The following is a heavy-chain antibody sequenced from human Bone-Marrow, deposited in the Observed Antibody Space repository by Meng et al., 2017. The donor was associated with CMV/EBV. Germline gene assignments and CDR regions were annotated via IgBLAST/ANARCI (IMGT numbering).Heavy chain of an antibody. CDR2: ISWNSGSI. CDR1: GFTFDDYA. D-gene: IGHD5-12*01. Sequence: GGSLRLSCAASGFTFDDYAMHWVRQAPGKGLEWVSGISWNSGSIGYADSVKGRFTISRDNAKNSLYLQMNSLRAEDTAVYYCAREPRGIVATTYFDYWGQGTLVTVSS. J-gene: IGHJ4*02. V-gene: IGHV3-9*01. CDR3: AREPRGIVATTYFDY.